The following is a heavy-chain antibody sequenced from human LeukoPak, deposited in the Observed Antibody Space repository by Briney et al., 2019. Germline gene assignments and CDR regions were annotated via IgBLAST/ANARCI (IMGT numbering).Heavy chain of an antibody. CDR1: GFTFSSYA. J-gene: IGHJ4*02. CDR2: INKDGSGT. Sequence: GGSLRLSCAASGFTFSSYAMSRVRQAPGKGLEWVANINKDGSGTSYADSVKGRLTISRDNAKNSLYLQMNGQRVEDTAVYYCARGCCSVSGLYFEFWSQGSLVTVSS. CDR3: ARGCCSVSGLYFEF. D-gene: IGHD3-9*01. V-gene: IGHV3-7*03.